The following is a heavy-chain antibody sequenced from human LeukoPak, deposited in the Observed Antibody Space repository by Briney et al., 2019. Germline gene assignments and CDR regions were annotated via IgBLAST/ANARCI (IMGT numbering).Heavy chain of an antibody. CDR3: ARMGGGSGSPVFDY. D-gene: IGHD3-10*01. J-gene: IGHJ4*02. Sequence: GGPLRLSCAASGFTFSSYEMNWVRQAPGKGLEWVSYISSSGSTIYYADSVKGRFTSSRDNAKNSLYLQMNSLRAEDTAVYYCARMGGGSGSPVFDYWGQGTLVTVSS. V-gene: IGHV3-48*03. CDR2: ISSSGSTI. CDR1: GFTFSSYE.